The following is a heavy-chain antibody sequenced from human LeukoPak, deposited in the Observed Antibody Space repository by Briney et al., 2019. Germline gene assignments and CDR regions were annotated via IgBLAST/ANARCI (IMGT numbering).Heavy chain of an antibody. D-gene: IGHD2-2*01. CDR2: ISAYSGNT. V-gene: IGHV1-18*01. J-gene: IGHJ4*02. CDR3: ARDVPAAMRSTLDS. CDR1: GYTFINYG. Sequence: ASVKVSCRASGYTFINYGLSWVRQAPGQGLEWMGWISAYSGNTVYAQRLQGRVTMTIDTSTSTAYMELRSLGSDDTAVYYCARDVPAAMRSTLDSWGQGTLVTVSS.